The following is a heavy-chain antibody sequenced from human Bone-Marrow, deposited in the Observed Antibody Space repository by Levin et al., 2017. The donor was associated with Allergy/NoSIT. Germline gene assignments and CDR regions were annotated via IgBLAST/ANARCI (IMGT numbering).Heavy chain of an antibody. J-gene: IGHJ6*02. Sequence: GGSLRLSCAASGFTFSSYGMHWVRQAPGKGLEWVAVISYDGSNKYYADSVKGRFTISRDNSKNTLYLQMNSLRAEDTAVYYCANGEYMSSSSWYTPPYYYYYGMDVWGQGTTVTVSS. V-gene: IGHV3-30*18. CDR3: ANGEYMSSSSWYTPPYYYYYGMDV. D-gene: IGHD6-13*01. CDR2: ISYDGSNK. CDR1: GFTFSSYG.